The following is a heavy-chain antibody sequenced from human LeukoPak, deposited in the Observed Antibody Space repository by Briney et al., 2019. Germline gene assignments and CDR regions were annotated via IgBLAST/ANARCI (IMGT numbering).Heavy chain of an antibody. D-gene: IGHD2-2*01. V-gene: IGHV3-23*01. CDR2: ITISGGST. CDR1: GFTFSSYD. CDR3: AKRGNPAVGHHYLDV. Sequence: GGSLRLSCAASGFTFSSYDMSWVRQAPGKGLEWVSSITISGGSTFYADSVMGRFTISRDNYKNTLYLQMNSLSAENTAVYYCAKRGNPAVGHHYLDVWGKGTTVSVSS. J-gene: IGHJ6*03.